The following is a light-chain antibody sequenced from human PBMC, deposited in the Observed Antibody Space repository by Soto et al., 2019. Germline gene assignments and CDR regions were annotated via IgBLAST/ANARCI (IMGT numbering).Light chain of an antibody. CDR3: HQYSGPPYT. Sequence: EIVLTQSPGTLSLSPGERVNLSCRASQSVSSSYLGWFQQRPGQAPRLLIYDTSNRATGIPDRFSGSGSGTDFTLTISRLEPEDFAVYYCHQYSGPPYTVGQGTKLEIK. CDR1: QSVSSSY. J-gene: IGKJ2*01. V-gene: IGKV3-20*01. CDR2: DTS.